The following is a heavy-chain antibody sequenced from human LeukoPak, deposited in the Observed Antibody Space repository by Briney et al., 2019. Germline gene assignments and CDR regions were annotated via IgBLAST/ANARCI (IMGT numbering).Heavy chain of an antibody. CDR2: IKSKNDGGTT. CDR3: TTVGVDFDY. Sequence: GGSLRLSCAASGLTFSNAYMSWVRQAPGKGLEWVGRIKSKNDGGTTDYAAPVKGRFTISGDDSKNTLYLQMNSLKTEDTAVYYCTTVGVDFDYWGQGTLVTVSS. CDR1: GLTFSNAY. D-gene: IGHD2-15*01. J-gene: IGHJ4*02. V-gene: IGHV3-15*01.